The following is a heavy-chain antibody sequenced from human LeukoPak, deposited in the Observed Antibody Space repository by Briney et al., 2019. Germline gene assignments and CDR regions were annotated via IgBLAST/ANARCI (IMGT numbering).Heavy chain of an antibody. D-gene: IGHD3-22*01. CDR2: IYSGGST. J-gene: IGHJ4*02. V-gene: IGHV3-66*01. CDR1: RFTVSSNY. Sequence: GGSLRLSCAASRFTVSSNYMSWVRQAPGKGLEWVSVIYSGGSTYYADSVKGRFTISRDNSKNTLYLQMNSLRAEDTAVYYCYYYYYYFDYWGQGTLVTVSS. CDR3: YYYYYYFDY.